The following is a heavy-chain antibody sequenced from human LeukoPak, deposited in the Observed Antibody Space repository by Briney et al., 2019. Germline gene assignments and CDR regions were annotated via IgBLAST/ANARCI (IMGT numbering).Heavy chain of an antibody. D-gene: IGHD3-10*01. CDR3: AKDGRFRHISGWFDP. CDR2: ISWNSGSI. J-gene: IGHJ5*02. V-gene: IGHV3-9*01. CDR1: GFTFDDYA. Sequence: PGRSLRLSCAASGFTFDDYAMHWVRQAPGKGLEWVSGISWNSGSIGYADSVKGRFTISRDNAKNSLYLQMNSLRAEDTALYYCAKDGRFRHISGWFDPWGQGTLVTVSS.